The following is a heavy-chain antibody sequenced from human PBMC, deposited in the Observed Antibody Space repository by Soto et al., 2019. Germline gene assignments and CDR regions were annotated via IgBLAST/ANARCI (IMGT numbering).Heavy chain of an antibody. CDR2: IYRGGDT. Sequence: EVQLVESGGGWIQPGGSLRLSCAASGFIVNSYYMSWVRQAPGKGLEWVAVIYRGGDTFYADSVKGRFTISRDDSKNTLYLQMNTLTAEDTAVYYCARVMARGNEAFDIWGQGTVVSVSP. D-gene: IGHD3-10*01. J-gene: IGHJ3*02. CDR3: ARVMARGNEAFDI. V-gene: IGHV3-53*01. CDR1: GFIVNSYY.